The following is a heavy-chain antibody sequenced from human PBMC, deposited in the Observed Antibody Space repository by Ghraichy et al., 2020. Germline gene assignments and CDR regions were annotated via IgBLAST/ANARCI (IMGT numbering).Heavy chain of an antibody. CDR3: ARAVGTWSLGY. CDR1: GFTFITYD. V-gene: IGHV3-23*01. D-gene: IGHD2-21*02. J-gene: IGHJ4*02. Sequence: GGSLRLSCAASGFTFITYDLDWLRHAPGTGLGWVSVFRWKRNSTYYADSVMHRLTISCDNSTNSLYLQLNSLRAEDTAVYYCARAVGTWSLGYWGQGPLVTVSS. CDR2: FRWKRNST.